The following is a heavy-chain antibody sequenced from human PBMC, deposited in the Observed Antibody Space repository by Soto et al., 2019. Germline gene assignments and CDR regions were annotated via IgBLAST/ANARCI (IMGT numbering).Heavy chain of an antibody. V-gene: IGHV4-59*01. D-gene: IGHD2-2*01. Sequence: LSLTCTVSGGSISSYYWSWIRQPPGKGLEWIGYIYYSGSTNYNPSLKSRVTISVDTSKNQFSLKLSSVTAADTAVYYCAREGLSRGFYFDYWGQGTLVTVS. CDR2: IYYSGST. CDR1: GGSISSYY. CDR3: AREGLSRGFYFDY. J-gene: IGHJ4*02.